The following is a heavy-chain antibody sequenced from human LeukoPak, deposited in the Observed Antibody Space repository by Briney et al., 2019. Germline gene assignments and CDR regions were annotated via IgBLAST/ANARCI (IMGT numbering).Heavy chain of an antibody. CDR2: IIPIFGTA. CDR1: GGTFSSYA. V-gene: IGHV1-69*13. Sequence: SVKVSCKASGGTFSSYAISWVRQAPGQGLEWMGGIIPIFGTANYAQKFQGRVTITADESTSTAYMELSSLRSEDTAVYYCARVEYSSSRSILLGYYYYYMDVWGKGTTVTVSS. J-gene: IGHJ6*03. CDR3: ARVEYSSSRSILLGYYYYYMDV. D-gene: IGHD6-6*01.